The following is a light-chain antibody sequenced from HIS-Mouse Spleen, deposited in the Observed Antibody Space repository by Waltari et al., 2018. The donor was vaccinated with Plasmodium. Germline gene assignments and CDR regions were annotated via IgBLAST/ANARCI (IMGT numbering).Light chain of an antibody. CDR1: SSNIGSNT. Sequence: QSVLTQPPSASGTPGQRVTISCSGSSSNIGSNTVNWYQQLPGTAPKLLIYSNNRRASGVPYRFSGSKSGTSASLAISGLQSEDEADYYCAAWDDSLNGPVFGGGTKLTVL. V-gene: IGLV1-44*01. CDR3: AAWDDSLNGPV. J-gene: IGLJ2*01. CDR2: SNN.